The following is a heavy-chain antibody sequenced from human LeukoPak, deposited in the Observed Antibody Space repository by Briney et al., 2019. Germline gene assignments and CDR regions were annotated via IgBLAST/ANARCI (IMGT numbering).Heavy chain of an antibody. CDR2: ISSSGSTI. CDR3: ARTSFPKNYYGSYV. J-gene: IGHJ6*04. Sequence: GGSLRLSCAASGFTFSSYEMNWVRQAPGKGLEWVSYISSSGSTIYYADSVKGRFTISRDNAKNSLYLQMNSLRAEDTAVYYCARTSFPKNYYGSYVWGKGPRSPSPQ. V-gene: IGHV3-48*03. CDR1: GFTFSSYE. D-gene: IGHD2-21*01.